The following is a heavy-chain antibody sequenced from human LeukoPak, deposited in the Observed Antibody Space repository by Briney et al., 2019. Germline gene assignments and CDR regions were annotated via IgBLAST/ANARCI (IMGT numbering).Heavy chain of an antibody. V-gene: IGHV3-30*04. CDR2: ISYDGSNQ. CDR3: ARDRWDYFDSSAYVDY. D-gene: IGHD3-22*01. Sequence: GSLRLSCAASGFTFSTYAIHWVRQAPGKGLEWVALISYDGSNQYYADSVKGRFTISRNNSKNTLYLQMTSLRAEDTAVYFCARDRWDYFDSSAYVDYWGQGTLVTVSS. J-gene: IGHJ4*02. CDR1: GFTFSTYA.